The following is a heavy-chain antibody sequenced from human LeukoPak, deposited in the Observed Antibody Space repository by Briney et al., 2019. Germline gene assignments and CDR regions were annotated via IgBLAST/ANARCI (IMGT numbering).Heavy chain of an antibody. CDR3: ARDRGIYFSYYGMDV. D-gene: IGHD5-12*01. V-gene: IGHV3-53*01. CDR2: IYSGGST. J-gene: IGHJ6*02. Sequence: GGSLRLSCAASGFTVSSNYMSWVRQAPGKGLEWVSVIYSGGSTYYADSVKGRFTISRDNSKNTLYLQMNSLRAEDTAVYYCARDRGIYFSYYGMDVWGQGTTVTVSS. CDR1: GFTVSSNY.